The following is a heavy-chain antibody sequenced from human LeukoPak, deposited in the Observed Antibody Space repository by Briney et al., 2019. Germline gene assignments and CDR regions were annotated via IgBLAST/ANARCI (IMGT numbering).Heavy chain of an antibody. CDR1: GLTFSKYG. CDR2: IWNDGSHE. J-gene: IGHJ3*02. V-gene: IGHV3-33*06. CDR3: AKRDAKISGSDSFDI. Sequence: GRSLRLSCAGSGLTFSKYGMHWVRQAPGKALEWVAAIWNDGSHENYADSVKGRFTISRDNSENTLYLQMSSLRAEDTAMYFCAKRDAKISGSDSFDIWGQGTMVTVSS. D-gene: IGHD3-10*01.